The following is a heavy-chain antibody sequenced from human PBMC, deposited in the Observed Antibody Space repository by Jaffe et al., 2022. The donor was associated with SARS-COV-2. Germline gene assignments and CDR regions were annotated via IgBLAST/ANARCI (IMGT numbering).Heavy chain of an antibody. CDR2: ISWNSGSI. CDR3: AKDRGYSYPGREYFDY. V-gene: IGHV3-9*01. CDR1: GFTFDDYA. Sequence: EVQLVESGGGLVQPGRSLRLSCAASGFTFDDYAMHWVRQAPGKGLEWVSGISWNSGSIGYADSVKGRFTISRDNAKNSLYLQMNSLRAEDTALYYCAKDRGYSYPGREYFDYWGQGTLVTVSS. J-gene: IGHJ4*02. D-gene: IGHD5-18*01.